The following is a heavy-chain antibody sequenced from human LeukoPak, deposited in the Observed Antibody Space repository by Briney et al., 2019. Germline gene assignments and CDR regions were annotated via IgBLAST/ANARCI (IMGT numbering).Heavy chain of an antibody. D-gene: IGHD1-26*01. CDR1: GLTVSSNY. V-gene: IGHV3-66*01. CDR3: ARASGGSYLFDY. Sequence: PGGSLRLSCAASGLTVSSNYMSWVRQAPGKGLEWVSVMYSGGSTYYADSVKGRFTISRDNYKNTLYLQMNSLRAEDTAVYYCARASGGSYLFDYWGQGTLVTVSS. CDR2: MYSGGST. J-gene: IGHJ4*02.